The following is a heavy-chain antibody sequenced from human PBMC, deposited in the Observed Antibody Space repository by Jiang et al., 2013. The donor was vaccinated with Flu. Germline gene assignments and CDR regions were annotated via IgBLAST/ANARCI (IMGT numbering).Heavy chain of an antibody. CDR1: GFTFDDYA. V-gene: IGHV3-9*01. Sequence: VQLLESGGGLVQPGRSLRLSCAASGFTFDDYAMHWVRQAPGKGLEWVSGISWNSGSIGYADSVKGRFTISRDNAKNSLYLQMNSLRAEDTALYYCARFVLYYYGSGRRGGMDVWGPRDHGHRLL. CDR2: ISWNSGSI. J-gene: IGHJ6*01. CDR3: ARFVLYYYGSGRRGGMDV. D-gene: IGHD3-10*01.